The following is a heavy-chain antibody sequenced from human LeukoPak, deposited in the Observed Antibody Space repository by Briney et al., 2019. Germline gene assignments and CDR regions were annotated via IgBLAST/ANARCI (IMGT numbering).Heavy chain of an antibody. Sequence: GGSLRLSCAASGFTFSNAWMSWVRQAPGKGLEWVGRIKSKIDGGTTDYAAPVKGRFTISRDDSKNTLYLQMNSLKTEDTAVYYCTTVISTNVFFVGAFDIWGQGTMVTVSS. CDR1: GFTFSNAW. CDR2: IKSKIDGGTT. J-gene: IGHJ3*02. CDR3: TTVISTNVFFVGAFDI. D-gene: IGHD3-10*01. V-gene: IGHV3-15*01.